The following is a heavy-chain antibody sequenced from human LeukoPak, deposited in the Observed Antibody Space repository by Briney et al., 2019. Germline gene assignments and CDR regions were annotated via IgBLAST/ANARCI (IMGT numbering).Heavy chain of an antibody. Sequence: SLRLSCAASGFTFDGYAMHWVRQAPGKGLEWVSGISWNSGSIGYADSVKGRFTISRDNAKNSLHLQMNSLRAEDTALYYCAKGTLSGGSCYWDYWGQGTLVTVSS. J-gene: IGHJ4*02. CDR2: ISWNSGSI. V-gene: IGHV3-9*01. CDR3: AKGTLSGGSCYWDY. D-gene: IGHD2-15*01. CDR1: GFTFDGYA.